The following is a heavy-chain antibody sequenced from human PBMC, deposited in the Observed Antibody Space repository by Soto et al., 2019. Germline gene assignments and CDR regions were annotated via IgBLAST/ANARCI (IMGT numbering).Heavy chain of an antibody. CDR2: ISAYNGNT. CDR3: ARGEYDFWLGDFDY. Sequence: QVQLVQSGAEVKKPGASVKVSCKASGYTFTSYGISWVRQAPGQGLEWMGWISAYNGNTNYAQKPKGRVNMTTDTATSTAYMELRSLRSDDTAVYYCARGEYDFWLGDFDYWGQGTLVTVSS. D-gene: IGHD3-3*01. CDR1: GYTFTSYG. J-gene: IGHJ4*02. V-gene: IGHV1-18*01.